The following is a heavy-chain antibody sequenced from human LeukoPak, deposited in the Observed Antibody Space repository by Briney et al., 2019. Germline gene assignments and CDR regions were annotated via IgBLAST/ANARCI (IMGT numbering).Heavy chain of an antibody. CDR3: ARDSRLRLGELSSEIDY. V-gene: IGHV1-2*06. CDR1: GYTFTGYY. D-gene: IGHD3-16*02. J-gene: IGHJ4*02. Sequence: ASVKVSCKASGYTFTGYYMHWVRQAPGQGLEWMGRINPNSGGTNYAQKFQGRVTMTRDTSISTAYMELSRLRSDATAVYYCARDSRLRLGELSSEIDYWGQGTLVTVSS. CDR2: INPNSGGT.